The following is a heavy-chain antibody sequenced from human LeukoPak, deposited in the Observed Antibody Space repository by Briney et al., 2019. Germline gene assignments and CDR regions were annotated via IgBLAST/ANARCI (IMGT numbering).Heavy chain of an antibody. CDR2: INPSGGST. Sequence: GASVKVSCKASGYTFTSYYMHWVRQAPGQGLEWMGIINPSGGSTSYAQKFQGRVTMTRDTSTSTVYMELSSLRSEDTAVYYCARDGGGNSFLYYFDYWGQGTLVTVSS. CDR1: GYTFTSYY. CDR3: ARDGGGNSFLYYFDY. D-gene: IGHD4-23*01. J-gene: IGHJ4*02. V-gene: IGHV1-46*01.